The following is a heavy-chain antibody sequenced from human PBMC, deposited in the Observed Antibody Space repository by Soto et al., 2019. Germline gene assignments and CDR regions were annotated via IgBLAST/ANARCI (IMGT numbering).Heavy chain of an antibody. CDR1: GFTFSSYA. Sequence: GGSLRLSCAASGFTFSSYAMSWVRQAPGKGLEWVSAISGSGGSTYYADSVKGRFTISRDNSKNMLYLQMNSLRAEDTAVYYCAKMRLRYFDWLGNWFDPWGQGTLVTVSS. J-gene: IGHJ5*02. V-gene: IGHV3-23*01. CDR3: AKMRLRYFDWLGNWFDP. D-gene: IGHD3-9*01. CDR2: ISGSGGST.